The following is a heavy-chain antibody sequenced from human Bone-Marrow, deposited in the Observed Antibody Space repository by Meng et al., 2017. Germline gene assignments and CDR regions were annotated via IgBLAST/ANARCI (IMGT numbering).Heavy chain of an antibody. CDR3: VPSAGPAYFDY. J-gene: IGHJ4*02. V-gene: IGHV1-2*06. CDR2: IDPKSGAT. CDR1: GYTFSNYY. Sequence: QVQLVQSGAEVKKPGASVKVSCKAFGYTFSNYYMEWVRQAPGQGIEWMGRIDPKSGATNYAQKCQGRVTMTRDTSISTAYVELSRLRSDDTAVYYCVPSAGPAYFDYWGQGTLVTVSS.